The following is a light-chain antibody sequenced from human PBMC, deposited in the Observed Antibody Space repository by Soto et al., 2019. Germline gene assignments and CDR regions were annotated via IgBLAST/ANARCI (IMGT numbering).Light chain of an antibody. Sequence: EIVLTQSPGTLSLSPGERATLSCRASQSISSSYLAWYQQKPGQAPRLLIYGASTRATDIADRFSGSGSGTDFTLTISRVEPEDFAVYYCQQYGSSPGFSFGPGTKVDIK. V-gene: IGKV3-20*01. J-gene: IGKJ3*01. CDR3: QQYGSSPGFS. CDR2: GAS. CDR1: QSISSSY.